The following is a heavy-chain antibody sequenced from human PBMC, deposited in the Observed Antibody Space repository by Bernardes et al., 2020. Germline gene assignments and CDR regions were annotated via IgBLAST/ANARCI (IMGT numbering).Heavy chain of an antibody. V-gene: IGHV1-2*06. Sequence: ASVKVSCKASGYTFTGNNMHWVRQAPGQGLEWMGRINPTSGVTNYAQKFQGRVTMTKDTSISTAYMELSSLRSDDTAVYYCARDSNSFDIWGQGTMVTVSS. CDR2: INPTSGVT. CDR3: ARDSNSFDI. D-gene: IGHD2-15*01. CDR1: GYTFTGNN. J-gene: IGHJ3*02.